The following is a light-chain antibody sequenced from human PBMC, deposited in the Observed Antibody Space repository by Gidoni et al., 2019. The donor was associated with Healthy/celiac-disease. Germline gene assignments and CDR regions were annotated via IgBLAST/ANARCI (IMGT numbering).Light chain of an antibody. CDR3: QQYGSSRT. Sequence: EIVLTQSPGTLSLSPGERATLPCRASQSVSSSYLAWYQQKPGQAPRLLISGASRRATGIPDRFSGSGSGTDFTLTISRLEPEDFAVYYCQQYGSSRTFGQGTKVEIK. V-gene: IGKV3-20*01. J-gene: IGKJ1*01. CDR2: GAS. CDR1: QSVSSSY.